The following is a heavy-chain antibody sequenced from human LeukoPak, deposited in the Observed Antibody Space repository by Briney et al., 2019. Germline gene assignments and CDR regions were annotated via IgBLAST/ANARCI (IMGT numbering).Heavy chain of an antibody. CDR3: AKDLAYGDYLPDY. Sequence: PGGSLRLSCAASGFTCSSYAMSWFRQAPGQGLEWVSAISGSGGSTYYADSVKGRFTISRDNSKNTLYLQMNSLRAEDTAVYYCAKDLAYGDYLPDYWGQGTLVTVSS. CDR2: ISGSGGST. CDR1: GFTCSSYA. V-gene: IGHV3-23*01. D-gene: IGHD4-17*01. J-gene: IGHJ4*02.